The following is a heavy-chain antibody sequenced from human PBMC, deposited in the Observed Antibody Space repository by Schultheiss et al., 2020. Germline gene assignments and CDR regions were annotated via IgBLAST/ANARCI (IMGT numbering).Heavy chain of an antibody. Sequence: ESLKISCAASGFTFSSYSMNWVRQAPGKGLEWVANIKQDGSEKYYVDSVKGRFTISRDNAKNSLYLQMNSLRAEDTAVYYCAKEIGTRYYYYGMDVWGQGTTVTVSS. CDR2: IKQDGSEK. J-gene: IGHJ6*02. V-gene: IGHV3-7*03. CDR3: AKEIGTRYYYYGMDV. CDR1: GFTFSSYS.